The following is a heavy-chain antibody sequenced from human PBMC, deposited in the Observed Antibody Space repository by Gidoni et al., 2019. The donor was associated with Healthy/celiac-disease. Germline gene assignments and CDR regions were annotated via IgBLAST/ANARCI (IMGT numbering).Heavy chain of an antibody. V-gene: IGHV3-33*01. Sequence: QVQLVESGGGVVQPGRSLRLSCAASGFTFISYGMHGVRQAPGKGLVWVAVIWYDGSNKYYADSVKGRFTISRDNSKNTLYLQMNSLRAEDTAVYYCARSPSDYDFWSGYRYYGMDVWGQGTTVTVSS. D-gene: IGHD3-3*01. J-gene: IGHJ6*02. CDR3: ARSPSDYDFWSGYRYYGMDV. CDR1: GFTFISYG. CDR2: IWYDGSNK.